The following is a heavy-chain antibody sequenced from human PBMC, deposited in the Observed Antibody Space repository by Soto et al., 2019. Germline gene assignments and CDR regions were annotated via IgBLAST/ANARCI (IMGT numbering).Heavy chain of an antibody. J-gene: IGHJ5*02. V-gene: IGHV1-46*01. CDR2: INPSGGST. CDR1: GYTFTSHY. CDR3: AREGGGTTGIFNGYYVS. Sequence: ASVKVSCKASGYTFTSHYMHWARQAPGQGLEWMGIINPSGGSTRYAQKFQGRVNMTRDTSTSTVYMELSSLRSEDTAMYYCAREGGGTTGIFNGYYVSWGQGNLLTLSS. D-gene: IGHD3-9*01.